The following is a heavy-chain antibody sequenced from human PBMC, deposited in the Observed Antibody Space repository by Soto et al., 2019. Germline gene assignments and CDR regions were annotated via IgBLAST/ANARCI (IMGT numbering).Heavy chain of an antibody. J-gene: IGHJ5*02. CDR2: INPNSGGT. D-gene: IGHD3-9*01. CDR3: AREDRDTLTGYRRLYGWFDP. Sequence: AASVKVSCKASEYTFSDYYIHWVRQAPGRGLEWMGWINPNSGGTNYAQKFQGWVTMTRDMSISTAYMELSSLTSDDTAVYFCAREDRDTLTGYRRLYGWFDPWGQGTLVTVSS. CDR1: EYTFSDYY. V-gene: IGHV1-2*04.